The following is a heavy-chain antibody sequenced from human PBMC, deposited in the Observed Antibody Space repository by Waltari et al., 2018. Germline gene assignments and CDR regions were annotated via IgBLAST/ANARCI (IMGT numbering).Heavy chain of an antibody. J-gene: IGHJ3*02. D-gene: IGHD3-16*02. CDR2: NLPIFGKA. V-gene: IGHV1-69*05. CDR3: ATPGGGRGSYRNAFDI. Sequence: QVQLVQSGAEVKKPGSSVKVSCKASGGTFSSYAISWVRQAPGQGLEWMGGNLPIFGKANDEEKFQDRVTITTDEPASTAYLELGSLGSEDTAVYYWATPGGGRGSYRNAFDIWGQGTMVTVSS. CDR1: GGTFSSYA.